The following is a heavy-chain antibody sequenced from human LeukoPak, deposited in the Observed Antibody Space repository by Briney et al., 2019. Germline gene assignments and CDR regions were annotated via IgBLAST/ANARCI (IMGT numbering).Heavy chain of an antibody. Sequence: ASVKVSCKASGYTFTDYYIHWVRQAPGQGLEWMGWINSNSGGTNYAQKFQGRITMTRDTSVSTAYMELSRLRSDDTAVYYCARVGATYSGDPWGQGTLVTVSS. CDR3: ARVGATYSGDP. CDR2: INSNSGGT. J-gene: IGHJ5*02. V-gene: IGHV1-2*02. CDR1: GYTFTDYY. D-gene: IGHD1-26*01.